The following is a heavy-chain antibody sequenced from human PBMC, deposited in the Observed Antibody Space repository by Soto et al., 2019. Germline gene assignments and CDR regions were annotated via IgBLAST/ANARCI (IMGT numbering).Heavy chain of an antibody. CDR2: IKQDGSEK. D-gene: IGHD5-18*01. Sequence: GGSLRLSCAASGFTFSSYWMSWVRQAPGKGLEWVANIKQDGSEKYYVDSVKGRFTISRDNAKNSLYLQMNSLRAEDTAVYYCARELDTAMVPYFDYWGQGTLVTVSS. CDR3: ARELDTAMVPYFDY. CDR1: GFTFSSYW. V-gene: IGHV3-7*01. J-gene: IGHJ4*02.